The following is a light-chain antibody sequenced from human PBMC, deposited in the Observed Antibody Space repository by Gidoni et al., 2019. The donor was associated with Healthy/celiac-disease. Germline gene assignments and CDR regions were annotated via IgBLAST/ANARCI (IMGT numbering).Light chain of an antibody. Sequence: AIRMTQSPSSFSASTGDRVTITCRASQGISSYLAWYQQKPGKAPQLLIYAASTLQSGVPSRFSGSGSGTYFTLTISCLQSEDFATYYCQQYYSYPLTFGPGTKVDIK. CDR1: QGISSY. V-gene: IGKV1-8*01. CDR2: AAS. CDR3: QQYYSYPLT. J-gene: IGKJ3*01.